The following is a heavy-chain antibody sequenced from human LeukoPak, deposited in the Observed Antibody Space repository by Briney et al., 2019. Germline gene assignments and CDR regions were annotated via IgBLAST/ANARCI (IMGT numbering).Heavy chain of an antibody. Sequence: GGSLRLSCAASGFTFTSSWMSWLRQAPGKGLEWVANIKHDGSEKYYVDSVKGRFTFSRDNAKNSLHLQMNSLRAEDTAVYYCARGGSVFDYWGQGTLVTVSS. J-gene: IGHJ4*02. CDR1: GFTFTSSW. CDR2: IKHDGSEK. D-gene: IGHD2-15*01. V-gene: IGHV3-7*01. CDR3: ARGGSVFDY.